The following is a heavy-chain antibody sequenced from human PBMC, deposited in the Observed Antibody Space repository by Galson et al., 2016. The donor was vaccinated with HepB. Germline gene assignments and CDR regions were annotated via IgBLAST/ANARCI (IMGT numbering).Heavy chain of an antibody. Sequence: SLRLSCAASGVTLRSYAMSWVRQAPGKGLEWVSVISGNGGSTYYADSVKGRFTISRDTSKNTLFLQMNSLRAEDTAVYYCAKGVCSTTSCYPGDWFDPWGQGTLVTVSS. V-gene: IGHV3-23*01. CDR3: AKGVCSTTSCYPGDWFDP. J-gene: IGHJ5*02. D-gene: IGHD2-2*01. CDR2: ISGNGGST. CDR1: GVTLRSYA.